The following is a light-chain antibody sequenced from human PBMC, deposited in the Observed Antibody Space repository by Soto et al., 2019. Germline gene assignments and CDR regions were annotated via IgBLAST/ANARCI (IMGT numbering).Light chain of an antibody. Sequence: QLVLTQPPSVSGAPGQRVTISCTGSSSNIGAGYDVHWYQQLPGTAPKLLIYGNSNRPSGVPDRFSGSKSGTSASLAITGLQAEDEADYYCQSYDSCLSGSSVVFGGGTKVTVL. J-gene: IGLJ2*01. CDR3: QSYDSCLSGSSVV. CDR1: SSNIGAGYD. CDR2: GNS. V-gene: IGLV1-40*01.